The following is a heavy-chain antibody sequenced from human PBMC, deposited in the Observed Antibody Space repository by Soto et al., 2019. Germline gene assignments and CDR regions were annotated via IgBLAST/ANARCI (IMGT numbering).Heavy chain of an antibody. V-gene: IGHV4-34*01. Sequence: SETLSLTCAVYGGSFSGYYWSWIRQPPGKGLEWIGEINHSGSTNYNPSLKSRVTISVDTSKNQFSLKLSSVTAADTAVYYCARGDDILTGYSLGYWGQGTLVTVSS. D-gene: IGHD3-9*01. CDR1: GGSFSGYY. J-gene: IGHJ4*02. CDR2: INHSGST. CDR3: ARGDDILTGYSLGY.